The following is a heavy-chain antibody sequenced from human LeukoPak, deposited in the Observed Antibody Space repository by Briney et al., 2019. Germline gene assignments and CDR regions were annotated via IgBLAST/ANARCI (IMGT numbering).Heavy chain of an antibody. CDR3: ARDRYSGSLHDFDY. CDR2: IYYSGST. CDR1: GGSISSGDYY. D-gene: IGHD1-26*01. V-gene: IGHV4-30-4*08. J-gene: IGHJ4*02. Sequence: TSQTLSLTCTVSGGSISSGDYYWSWIRQPPGKGLEWIGYIYYSGSTYYNPSLKSRVTISVDTSKNQFSLKLSSVTAADTAMYYCARDRYSGSLHDFDYWGQGTLVTVSS.